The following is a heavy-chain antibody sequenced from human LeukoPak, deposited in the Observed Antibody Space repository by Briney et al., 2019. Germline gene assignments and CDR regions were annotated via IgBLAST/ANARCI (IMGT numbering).Heavy chain of an antibody. Sequence: SETLSLTCSFSGGSISNYYWSWVRQPPGKGLEWIGYIYYSGSTDYNPSLKSRVTISIDTSKNHFPLRLSSVTAADTASYYCARGYAYGPNYYFDCWGQGTLVTVSS. D-gene: IGHD5-18*01. J-gene: IGHJ4*02. CDR2: IYYSGST. CDR3: ARGYAYGPNYYFDC. CDR1: GGSISNYY. V-gene: IGHV4-59*01.